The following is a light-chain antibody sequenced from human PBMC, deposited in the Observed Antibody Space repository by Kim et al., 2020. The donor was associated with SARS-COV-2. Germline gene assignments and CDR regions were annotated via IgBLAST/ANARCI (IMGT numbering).Light chain of an antibody. J-gene: IGKJ2*01. CDR2: KAS. V-gene: IGKV1-5*03. CDR3: QQYNSYSYT. Sequence: SVSVGDRVTITCRASQSISSWLAWYQQKPGKAPKLLIYKASSLESGVPSRFSGSGSGTEFTLTISSLQPDDFATYYCQQYNSYSYTFGQGTKLEI. CDR1: QSISSW.